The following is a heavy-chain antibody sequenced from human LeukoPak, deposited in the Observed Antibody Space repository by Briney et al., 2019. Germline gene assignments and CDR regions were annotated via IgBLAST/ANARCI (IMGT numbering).Heavy chain of an antibody. Sequence: GGSLRLSCAASGFTFGDYAMHWVRQAPGKCLEWVSLIRADGGRTYYAGSVNGRFTISRDNSKNSLYLQMNSLRTDDTALYYCATWAFYHGLDVWGQGSTVTVSS. CDR3: ATWAFYHGLDV. J-gene: IGHJ6*02. V-gene: IGHV3-43*02. CDR2: IRADGGRT. CDR1: GFTFGDYA. D-gene: IGHD2/OR15-2a*01.